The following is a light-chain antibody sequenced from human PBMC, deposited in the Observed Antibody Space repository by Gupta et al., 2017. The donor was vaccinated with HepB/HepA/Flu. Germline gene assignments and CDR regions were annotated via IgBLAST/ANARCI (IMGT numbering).Light chain of an antibody. J-gene: IGKJ2*01. CDR2: WAS. CDR1: QSVLYSSNNKNY. Sequence: DIVMTQSPDSLAVSLGESATINCKSSQSVLYSSNNKNYLAWYQQKPGQTPKLLIYWASTRESGVPDRFSGSGSGTDFTLTISSLQAEDVAVYYCQQYYSTPYTFGQGTKLEIK. V-gene: IGKV4-1*01. CDR3: QQYYSTPYT.